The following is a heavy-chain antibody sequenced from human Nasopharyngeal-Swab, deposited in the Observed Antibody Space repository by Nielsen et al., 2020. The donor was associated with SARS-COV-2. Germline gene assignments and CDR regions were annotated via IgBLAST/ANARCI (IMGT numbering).Heavy chain of an antibody. CDR1: GFTFSDYY. Sequence: SLKISCAASGFTFSDYYMSWIRQAPGKGLEWVSYISSSGTTTYYADSVKGRFTISRDNAKNSLYLQMNSLRAEDTAMYYCARARAGRSFGDWNDYYYYYGMDVWGQGTTVTVS. V-gene: IGHV3-11*01. CDR3: ARARAGRSFGDWNDYYYYYGMDV. D-gene: IGHD1-1*01. CDR2: ISSSGTTT. J-gene: IGHJ6*02.